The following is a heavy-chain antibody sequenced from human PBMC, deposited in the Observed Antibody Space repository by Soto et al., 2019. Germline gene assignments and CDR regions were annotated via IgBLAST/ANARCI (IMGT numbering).Heavy chain of an antibody. D-gene: IGHD1-26*01. V-gene: IGHV3-9*01. CDR3: AKAHMWGGTEWETSFDS. Sequence: EMQLVESGGGLVQPGRPLRLSCAASGFTFDDYAMHWVRQAPGKGLEGVSGISWNSGSIGYADTVKGRFTISRDNAKNSLYLQMNSLRPEDTALYFCAKAHMWGGTEWETSFDSWGQGTLVTVSS. CDR1: GFTFDDYA. CDR2: ISWNSGSI. J-gene: IGHJ4*02.